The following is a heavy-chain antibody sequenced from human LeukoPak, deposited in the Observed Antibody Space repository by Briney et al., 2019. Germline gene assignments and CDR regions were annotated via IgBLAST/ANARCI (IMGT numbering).Heavy chain of an antibody. CDR1: GGSISSGGYY. D-gene: IGHD3-22*01. Sequence: PSQTLSLTCTVSGGSISSGGYYWSWIRQHPGKGLEWIGYIYYSGSTYYNPSLKSRVTISVDTSKNQFSLKLSSVTAADTAVYYCARDCDSSGYFFDYWGQGTLVTVSS. J-gene: IGHJ4*02. CDR2: IYYSGST. V-gene: IGHV4-31*03. CDR3: ARDCDSSGYFFDY.